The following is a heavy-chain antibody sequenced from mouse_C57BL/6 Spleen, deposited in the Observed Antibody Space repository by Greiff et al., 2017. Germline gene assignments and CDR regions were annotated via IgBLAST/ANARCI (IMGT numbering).Heavy chain of an antibody. CDR3: ARDYGNYGGYYFDY. V-gene: IGHV2-2*01. Sequence: VQLVESGPGLVQPSQSLSITCTVSGFSLTSYGVHWVRQSPGKGLEWLGVIWSGGSTDYNAAFISRLSISKDNSKSQVFFKMNSLQADDTAIYYCARDYGNYGGYYFDYWGQGTTLTVSS. CDR1: GFSLTSYG. D-gene: IGHD2-1*01. CDR2: IWSGGST. J-gene: IGHJ2*01.